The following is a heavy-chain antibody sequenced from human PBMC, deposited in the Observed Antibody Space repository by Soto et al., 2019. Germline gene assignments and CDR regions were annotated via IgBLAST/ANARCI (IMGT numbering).Heavy chain of an antibody. D-gene: IGHD1-26*01. CDR2: ISYDGSNK. Sequence: GGSLRLSCAASGFTFSSYGMHWVRQAPGKGLEWVAVISYDGSNKYYADSVKGRFTISRDNSKNTLYLQMNSLRAEDTAVYYCAKSAQWELGPDYWGQGTLVTVSS. CDR3: AKSAQWELGPDY. V-gene: IGHV3-30*18. CDR1: GFTFSSYG. J-gene: IGHJ4*02.